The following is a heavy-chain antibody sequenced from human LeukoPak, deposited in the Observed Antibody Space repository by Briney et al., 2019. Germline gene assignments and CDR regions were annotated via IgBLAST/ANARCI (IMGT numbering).Heavy chain of an antibody. CDR1: GYSFTSYW. CDR3: ARHRGSVLRVDY. D-gene: IGHD3-10*01. CDR2: IDPSDSYT. Sequence: GESLKISCKGSGYSFTSYWISWVRQMPGKGLEWMGRIDPSDSYTNYSPSFQGHVTISADKSISTAYLQWSSLKASDTAMYYCARHRGSVLRVDYWGQGTLVTVSS. V-gene: IGHV5-10-1*01. J-gene: IGHJ4*02.